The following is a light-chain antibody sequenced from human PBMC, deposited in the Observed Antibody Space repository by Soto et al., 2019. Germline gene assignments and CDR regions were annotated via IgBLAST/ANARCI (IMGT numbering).Light chain of an antibody. Sequence: QSVLTQPASVSGSPGQSITISCTGTSSDVGGYNYVSWYQQHPGKAPKLMIYDVSNWPSGVSHRLSGSKSGNTASLTISGLQAEDEADYYCSSYTSSSTLVFGGGTKLTVL. J-gene: IGLJ3*02. V-gene: IGLV2-14*01. CDR3: SSYTSSSTLV. CDR1: SSDVGGYNY. CDR2: DVS.